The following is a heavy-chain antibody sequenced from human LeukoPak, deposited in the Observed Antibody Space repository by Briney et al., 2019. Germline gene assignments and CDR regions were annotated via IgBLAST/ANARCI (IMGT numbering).Heavy chain of an antibody. CDR1: GFTFSNYG. CDR2: ISSSSSTV. D-gene: IGHD6-19*01. CDR3: ASAAVAGTVY. V-gene: IGHV3-48*02. J-gene: IGHJ4*02. Sequence: PGGPLRLSCAAFGFTFSNYGMNWVRQAPGKGLEWISHISSSSSTVYYADSVKGRFTISRDDAKNSLYLQMNSLRDEDTAVYYCASAAVAGTVYWGQGTLVTVSS.